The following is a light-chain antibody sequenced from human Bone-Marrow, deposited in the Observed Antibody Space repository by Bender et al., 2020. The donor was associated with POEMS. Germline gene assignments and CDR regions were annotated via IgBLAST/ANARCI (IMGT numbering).Light chain of an antibody. J-gene: IGLJ1*01. CDR2: EGS. V-gene: IGLV2-23*01. CDR1: SFGVGTYNL. CDR3: CSYAGSSAV. Sequence: QSALTQPASVSGSPGQSITISCTGTSFGVGTYNLVSWYQHHPGKAPKLMIYEGSKRPSGVSNRFSGSKSGNTASLTISGLQADDEADYYCCSYAGSSAVFGTGTKVTVL.